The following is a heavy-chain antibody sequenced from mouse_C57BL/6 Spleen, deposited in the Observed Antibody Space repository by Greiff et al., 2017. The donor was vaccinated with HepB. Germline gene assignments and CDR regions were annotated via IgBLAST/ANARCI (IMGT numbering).Heavy chain of an antibody. CDR1: GFTFSDYG. CDR2: ISSGSSTI. V-gene: IGHV5-17*01. Sequence: EVMLVESGGGLVKPGGSLKLSCAASGFTFSDYGMHWVRQAPEKGLEWVAYISSGSSTIYYADTVKGRFTISRDNAKNTLFLQMTSLRSEDTAMYYCARRSTVPAMDYWGQGTSVTVSS. D-gene: IGHD1-1*01. CDR3: ARRSTVPAMDY. J-gene: IGHJ4*01.